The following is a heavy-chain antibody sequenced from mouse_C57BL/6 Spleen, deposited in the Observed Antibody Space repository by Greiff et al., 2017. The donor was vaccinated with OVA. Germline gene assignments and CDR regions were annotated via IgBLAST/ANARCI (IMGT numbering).Heavy chain of an antibody. CDR1: GFTFSDYG. Sequence: DVKLVESGGGLVKPGGSLKLSCAASGFTFSDYGMHWVRQAPENGLEWVAYISSGSSTIYYADTVKGRFTNSRDNAKNTLFLQMTSLRSEDTAMYYCSREWAVPTIDYWGQGTSVTVSA. J-gene: IGHJ4*01. D-gene: IGHD1-3*01. V-gene: IGHV5-17*01. CDR2: ISSGSSTI. CDR3: SREWAVPTIDY.